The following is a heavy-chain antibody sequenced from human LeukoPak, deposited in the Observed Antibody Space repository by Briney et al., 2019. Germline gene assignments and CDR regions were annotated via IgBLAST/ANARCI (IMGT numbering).Heavy chain of an antibody. CDR1: GGSISSYY. D-gene: IGHD5-24*01. J-gene: IGHJ3*02. CDR3: AGRLWRRDGYNLSAFDI. V-gene: IGHV4-59*01. Sequence: SETLSLTCTVSGGSISSYYWNWIRQPPGKGLEWIGYIYYSGSTNYNSSLKSRVTISVDTSKNQFTLKLSSVTAADTAVYYCAGRLWRRDGYNLSAFDIWGQGTMVTVPS. CDR2: IYYSGST.